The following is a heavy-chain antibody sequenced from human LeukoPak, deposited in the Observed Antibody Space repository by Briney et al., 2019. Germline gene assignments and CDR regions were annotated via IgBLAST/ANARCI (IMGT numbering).Heavy chain of an antibody. D-gene: IGHD3-16*01. J-gene: IGHJ3*02. V-gene: IGHV3-33*01. CDR1: GLTFSSYG. CDR3: ARDDALGDNALDI. Sequence: GALRLSCAASGLTFSSYGMHWVRQAPGKGLEWVAVILNDGSQEKYADSVKGRFTISRDNSKNTLFLQMNSLRAEDTAVYYCARDDALGDNALDIWGQGTMVTVSS. CDR2: ILNDGSQE.